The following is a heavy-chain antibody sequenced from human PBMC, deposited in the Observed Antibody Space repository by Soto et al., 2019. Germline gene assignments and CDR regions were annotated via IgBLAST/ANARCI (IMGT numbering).Heavy chain of an antibody. J-gene: IGHJ4*02. CDR3: AKESSGYNYGFYNYFDY. D-gene: IGHD5-18*01. CDR1: GFTFSNYA. V-gene: IGHV3-23*01. CDR2: ISSGGTYT. Sequence: SLRLSCAASGFTFSNYAMTWVRQAPGKGLEWVSAISSGGTYTDYADSVKGRFTLSRDNSKNMVYLQMHSLRAEGTAVYHCAKESSGYNYGFYNYFDYWGQGTLVTVSS.